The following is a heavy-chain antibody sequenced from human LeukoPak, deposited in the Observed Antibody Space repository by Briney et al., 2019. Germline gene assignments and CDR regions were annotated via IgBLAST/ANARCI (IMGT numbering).Heavy chain of an antibody. Sequence: GGSLRLSCAASGFTFSSYSMNWVRQAPGKGLEWVSSISSSSSYIYYADSVKGRFTISRDNAKNSLYLQMNSLRAEDTAVYYCARESYYCDSSGNHDAFDIWGQGTMVTVSS. V-gene: IGHV3-21*01. CDR1: GFTFSSYS. J-gene: IGHJ3*02. CDR3: ARESYYCDSSGNHDAFDI. D-gene: IGHD3-22*01. CDR2: ISSSSSYI.